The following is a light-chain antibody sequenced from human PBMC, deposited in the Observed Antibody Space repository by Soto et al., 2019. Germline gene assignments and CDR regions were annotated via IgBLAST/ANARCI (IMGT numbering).Light chain of an antibody. J-gene: IGKJ4*01. Sequence: EIVLTQSPATLSLSPGDRATLSCRASQSVGSYLGWYQQKPGQAPRPLIYDASNRATGIPARFSGSGSGTEFTLTISSLEPEDFAVYFCQQRSSPLTFGGGTKVDIK. CDR2: DAS. V-gene: IGKV3-11*01. CDR3: QQRSSPLT. CDR1: QSVGSY.